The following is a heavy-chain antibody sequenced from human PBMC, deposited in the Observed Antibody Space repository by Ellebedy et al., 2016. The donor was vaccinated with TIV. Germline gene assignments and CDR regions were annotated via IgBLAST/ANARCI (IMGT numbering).Heavy chain of an antibody. J-gene: IGHJ4*02. CDR2: MWYDGSDQ. V-gene: IGHV3-33*01. Sequence: GESLKISCAASGFNFSDSGMSWVRQDPGKGLEWVAVMWYDGSDQRYADSVKGRFTISRDNSKNTLYLQMNSLRVEDTGVYYCISASYGSESSLEYWGQGTLVTVSP. CDR1: GFNFSDSG. D-gene: IGHD3-10*01. CDR3: ISASYGSESSLEY.